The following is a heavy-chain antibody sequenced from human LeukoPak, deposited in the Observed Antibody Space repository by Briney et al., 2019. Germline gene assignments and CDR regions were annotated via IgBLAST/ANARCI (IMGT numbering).Heavy chain of an antibody. CDR2: IYYSGST. CDR1: GGSISSSGYY. D-gene: IGHD6-13*01. Sequence: SETLSLTCTVSGGSISSSGYYWGWIRLPPGEGLKWIGSIYYSGSTYYNPSLKSRVTISVDTSKNQFSLKRSSVTDADRAVYYCARGYSSSWYVDYWGQGTLVTVSS. V-gene: IGHV4-39*01. J-gene: IGHJ4*02. CDR3: ARGYSSSWYVDY.